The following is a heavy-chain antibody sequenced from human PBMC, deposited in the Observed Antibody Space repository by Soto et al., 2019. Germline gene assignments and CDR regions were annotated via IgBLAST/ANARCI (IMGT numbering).Heavy chain of an antibody. J-gene: IGHJ2*01. V-gene: IGHV3-23*01. CDR1: GFTFSSHW. Sequence: GGSLRLSCAASGFTFSSHWIHWVRQAPGKGLEWVSGISGSGISTHYADSVKGRFTVSRDNSKNTLYLQMNSLRAEDTAVYNCAKEPVGPDWYFDLWGRGTLVTVSS. CDR3: AKEPVGPDWYFDL. CDR2: ISGSGIST.